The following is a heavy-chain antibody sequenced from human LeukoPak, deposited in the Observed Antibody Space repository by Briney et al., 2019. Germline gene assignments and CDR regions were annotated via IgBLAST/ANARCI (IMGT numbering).Heavy chain of an antibody. J-gene: IGHJ3*02. CDR2: IRWNSGSI. D-gene: IGHD3-10*01. V-gene: IGHV3-9*03. CDR1: GFTFDDYA. CDR3: AKSFLSRYGSGRDDAFDI. Sequence: GGSLRLSCAASGFTFDDYAMHWVRQAPGKGLEWVSGIRWNSGSIGYADSVKGRFTISRDNAKNSLYLQMNSLRAEDMALYYCAKSFLSRYGSGRDDAFDIWGQGTMVTVSS.